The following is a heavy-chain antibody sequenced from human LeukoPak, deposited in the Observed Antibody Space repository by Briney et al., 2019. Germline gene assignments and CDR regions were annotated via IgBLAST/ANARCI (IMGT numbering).Heavy chain of an antibody. Sequence: KTSETLSLTCTVSGGSISSYYWSWIRQPPGKGLEWIGYIYYSGSTNYNPSLKSRVTISVDTSKNQFSLKLSSVTAADTAVYYCARGSTKRGYFDWLLNYYYYYMDVWGKGTTVTISS. CDR3: ARGSTKRGYFDWLLNYYYYYMDV. CDR2: IYYSGST. D-gene: IGHD3-9*01. V-gene: IGHV4-59*01. CDR1: GGSISSYY. J-gene: IGHJ6*03.